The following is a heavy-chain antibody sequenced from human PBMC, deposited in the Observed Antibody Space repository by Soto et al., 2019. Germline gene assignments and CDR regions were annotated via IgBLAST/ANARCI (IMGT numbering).Heavy chain of an antibody. V-gene: IGHV4-39*01. J-gene: IGHJ3*02. CDR1: GGSISGSTYY. CDR3: ARRTSSWDHDAFDI. CDR2: IYQSGST. Sequence: SETLSLTCSVSGGSISGSTYYWGWIRQPPGRGLEWIGSIYQSGSTHYNPSLKSRVTISVDTSRNQFSLKLSSVTAADTAVYYCARRTSSWDHDAFDIWGQVTMVTVSS. D-gene: IGHD6-13*01.